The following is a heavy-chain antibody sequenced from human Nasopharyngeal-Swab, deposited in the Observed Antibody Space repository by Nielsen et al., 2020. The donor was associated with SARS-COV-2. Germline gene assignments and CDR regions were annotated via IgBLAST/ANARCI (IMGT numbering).Heavy chain of an antibody. CDR3: ARAPKRTIFGVVGWFDP. CDR2: TYYSGST. V-gene: IGHV4-59*13. Sequence: SETLSLTCTVSGGSISSYYWSWIRQPPGKGLEWIGYTYYSGSTNYNPSLKSRVTISVDTSKNQSSLKLSSVTAADTAVYYCARAPKRTIFGVVGWFDPWGQGTLVTVSS. J-gene: IGHJ5*02. D-gene: IGHD3-3*01. CDR1: GGSISSYY.